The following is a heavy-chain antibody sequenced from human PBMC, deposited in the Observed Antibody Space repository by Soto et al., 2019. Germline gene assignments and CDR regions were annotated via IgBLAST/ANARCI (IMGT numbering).Heavy chain of an antibody. CDR1: NASLNTYF. CDR3: AKGRSTVGARTYYYYGMDV. J-gene: IGHJ6*02. D-gene: IGHD1-26*01. V-gene: IGHV4-4*09. Sequence: PSETLSLTCSVSNASLNTYFWSWIRQSPEKGLEWVGYIHKSGSTNYSPSLKSRVTISLDTSKNRLSLKLTSVTVADTATYYCAKGRSTVGARTYYYYGMDVWGQGTTVTVSS. CDR2: IHKSGST.